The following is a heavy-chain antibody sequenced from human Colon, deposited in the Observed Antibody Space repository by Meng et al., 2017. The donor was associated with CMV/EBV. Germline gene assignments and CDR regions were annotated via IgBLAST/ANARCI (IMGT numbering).Heavy chain of an antibody. CDR2: ISYDGSNK. CDR1: GFTFSNYA. D-gene: IGHD6-19*01. V-gene: IGHV3-30*04. Sequence: CAASGFTFSNYAIHWVRQAPGKGLEWVAVISYDGSNKNYADSVKGRFTVSRDNSKNTVYLQMNSLRADDTAVYYCARAIALAAFLHYWGQGTLVTVSS. CDR3: ARAIALAAFLHY. J-gene: IGHJ4*02.